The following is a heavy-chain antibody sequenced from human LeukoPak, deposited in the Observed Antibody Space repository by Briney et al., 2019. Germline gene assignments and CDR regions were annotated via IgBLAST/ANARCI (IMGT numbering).Heavy chain of an antibody. CDR1: GFTFNDYA. J-gene: IGHJ4*02. D-gene: IGHD3-16*01. CDR2: ITSSSGTI. CDR3: ARLGAY. V-gene: IGHV3-48*01. Sequence: GGSLRLSCVASGFTFNDYAMNWVRQAPWKGLEWISYITSSSGTIFYADSVKGRFTISRDNAKNSLYLQMNSLRAEDTGVYYCARLGAYWGQGTLVTVSS.